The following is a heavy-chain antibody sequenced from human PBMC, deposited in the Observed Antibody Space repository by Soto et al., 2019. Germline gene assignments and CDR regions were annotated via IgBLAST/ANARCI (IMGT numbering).Heavy chain of an antibody. CDR2: IIPIFGTA. D-gene: IGHD1-26*01. J-gene: IGHJ4*02. CDR3: ARDGGRNSGGIDY. V-gene: IGHV1-69*01. CDR1: GGNFSSSS. Sequence: QVQLVQSGAEVKKPGSSVKVSCKASGGNFSSSSINWVRQAPGQGLEWMGEIIPIFGTANYAQKFQGRVTITADESTSTAYVELSSLRSEDAAVYYCARDGGRNSGGIDYWDQGTLVTVSS.